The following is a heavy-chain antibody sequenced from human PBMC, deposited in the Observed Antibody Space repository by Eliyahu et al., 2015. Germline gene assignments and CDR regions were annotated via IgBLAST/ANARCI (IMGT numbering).Heavy chain of an antibody. V-gene: IGHV3-21*01. CDR3: ARGGGVYNYGYFDY. D-gene: IGHD5-24*01. Sequence: EVLLVESGGGLVKPGGSLRLSCKGSGFTFSSNSMNWVRQAPGKGLEWVSSISRTSEYIHYSDSVRGRFTISRDNANNSLHLEMHSLRAEDSAVYYCARGGGVYNYGYFDYWGQGALVIVSS. J-gene: IGHJ4*02. CDR2: ISRTSEYI. CDR1: GFTFSSNS.